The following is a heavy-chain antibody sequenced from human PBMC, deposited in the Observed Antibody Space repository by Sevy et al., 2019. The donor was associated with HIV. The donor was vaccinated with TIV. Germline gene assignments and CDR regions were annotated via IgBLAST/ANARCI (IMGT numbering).Heavy chain of an antibody. J-gene: IGHJ4*02. CDR2: ITWNSVIL. CDR1: GFTFDKYA. CDR3: AKSSFLPAAGNAYYFDY. V-gene: IGHV3-9*01. Sequence: GGSLILSCTASGFTFDKYAMHWVRQAPGKGLEWVSGITWNSVILGYADSVKGRFTISRDNARNSLYLEMKSLRAEDTALYYCAKSSFLPAAGNAYYFDYWGQGTLVTVSS. D-gene: IGHD6-25*01.